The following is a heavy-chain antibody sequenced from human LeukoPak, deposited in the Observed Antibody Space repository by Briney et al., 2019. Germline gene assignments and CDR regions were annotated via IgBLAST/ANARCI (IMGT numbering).Heavy chain of an antibody. CDR1: GFTFSTSS. CDR2: ISYDGSSN. D-gene: IGHD6-19*01. CDR3: AKGYSNGSFAIDS. V-gene: IGHV3-30*18. Sequence: PGGSLRLSCAASGFTFSTSSMSWVRQAPGKGLEWVAVISYDGSSNYYSDSVTGRVTISRDNSKNTLYLQMNSLRAEDTAVYYCAKGYSNGSFAIDSWGQGTLVSVST. J-gene: IGHJ4*02.